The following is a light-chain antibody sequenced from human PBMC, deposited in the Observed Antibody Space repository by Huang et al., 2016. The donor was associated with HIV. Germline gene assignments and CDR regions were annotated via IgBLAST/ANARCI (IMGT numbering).Light chain of an antibody. Sequence: EIVLTQSPGTLSLFPGDRATLSCRASQIVSSSYLAWYQQKPGQAPRLLIYGAATGATGSPARFSGSGSGTDFTLTISRVEPEDFAVYYCQQYGGSPITFGQGTRLEIK. CDR3: QQYGGSPIT. CDR2: GAA. V-gene: IGKV3-20*01. J-gene: IGKJ5*01. CDR1: QIVSSSY.